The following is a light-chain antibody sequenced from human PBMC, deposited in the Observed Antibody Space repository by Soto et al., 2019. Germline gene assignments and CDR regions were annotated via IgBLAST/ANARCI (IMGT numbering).Light chain of an antibody. Sequence: DVVMTQTPLSLSVAPGQPASISCKSSQSLLHITGETFLFWYLQKPGQSPQLLIYEVSTRVSGVPDRVSGGGSGTDCTLEISRVETDDVGIYYGTQSTQLPPTFGQGTRLGIE. CDR3: TQSTQLPPT. CDR1: QSLLHITGETF. V-gene: IGKV2D-29*02. CDR2: EVS. J-gene: IGKJ5*01.